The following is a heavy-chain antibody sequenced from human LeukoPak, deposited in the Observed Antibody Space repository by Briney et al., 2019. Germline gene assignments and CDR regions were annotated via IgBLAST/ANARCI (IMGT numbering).Heavy chain of an antibody. CDR1: GGTFSSYA. J-gene: IGHJ6*03. CDR3: ARVRSGSASYYYYYYMDV. V-gene: IGHV1-18*01. D-gene: IGHD1-26*01. Sequence: ASVKFSCKASGGTFSSYAISWVRQAPGQGLEWMGWISAYNGNTNYAQKLQGRVTMTTDTSTSTAYMELRSLRSDDTAVYYCARVRSGSASYYYYYYMDVWGKGTTVTVSS. CDR2: ISAYNGNT.